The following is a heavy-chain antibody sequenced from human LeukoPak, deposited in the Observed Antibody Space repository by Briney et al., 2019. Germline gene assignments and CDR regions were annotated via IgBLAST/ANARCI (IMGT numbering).Heavy chain of an antibody. Sequence: SETLSLTCTVSGGSFSSSSYYWGWIRQPPGKGLEWIGSIYYSGSTYYNPSLKSRVTISVDTSKNQFSLKLSSVTAADTAVYYCARQVAGSVDWGQGTLVTVSS. J-gene: IGHJ4*02. CDR2: IYYSGST. V-gene: IGHV4-39*01. CDR1: GGSFSSSSYY. CDR3: ARQVAGSVD.